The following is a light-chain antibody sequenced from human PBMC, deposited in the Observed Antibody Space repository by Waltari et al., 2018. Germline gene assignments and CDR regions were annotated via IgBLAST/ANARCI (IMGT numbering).Light chain of an antibody. CDR1: KNVRSY. V-gene: IGKV1-39*01. CDR3: QASYTTPYS. Sequence: DLQMTQSPSSLSASVGDRVTISCRASKNVRSYLSWYQQKPGIAPKLVLYAASTLQSGVPSRFSGSGSGTNFTLTITSLQAEDFATYFCQASYTTPYSFGQGTKVEIK. CDR2: AAS. J-gene: IGKJ2*03.